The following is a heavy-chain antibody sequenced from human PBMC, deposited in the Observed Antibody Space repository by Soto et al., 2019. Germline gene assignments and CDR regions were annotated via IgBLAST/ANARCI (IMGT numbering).Heavy chain of an antibody. D-gene: IGHD1-26*01. CDR1: GFTLNNYF. CDR3: ARNWREDYYGMDV. CDR2: IKQDGSEI. V-gene: IGHV3-7*03. Sequence: PGGSLRLSCAASGFTLNNYFMSWVRQAPGKGLEWVANIKQDGSEIYYVDSVKGRFTISRDNAKNSLYLQMSGLRAEDTAVYYCARNWREDYYGMDVWGQGTTVTVSS. J-gene: IGHJ6*02.